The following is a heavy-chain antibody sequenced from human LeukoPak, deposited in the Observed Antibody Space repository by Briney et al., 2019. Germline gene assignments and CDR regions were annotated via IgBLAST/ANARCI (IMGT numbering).Heavy chain of an antibody. D-gene: IGHD1-26*01. V-gene: IGHV4-39*01. CDR3: AKHKGGSYYSFFDY. J-gene: IGHJ4*02. CDR1: GGSISSTSAY. Sequence: TSETLSLTCTVSGGSISSTSAYRGWIRQPPGKGLEWIGSVNDGGSTYNNPSLKSRVTISLDTSNNQFSLKLNSVTATDTAVFYCAKHKGGSYYSFFDYWGQGTLVTVSS. CDR2: VNDGGST.